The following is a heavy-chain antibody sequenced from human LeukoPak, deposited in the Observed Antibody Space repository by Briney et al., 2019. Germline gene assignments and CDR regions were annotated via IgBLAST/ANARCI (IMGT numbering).Heavy chain of an antibody. Sequence: PVGSLRLSCAASGFTFSSYAMSWVRQAPGKGLEWVSAISGSGGSTYYADSVKGRFTISRDNSKNTLYLQMNSLRAEDTAVYYCAKDGESITMIVVVTYYYYYYMDVWGKGTTVTVSS. D-gene: IGHD3-22*01. CDR2: ISGSGGST. V-gene: IGHV3-23*01. J-gene: IGHJ6*03. CDR1: GFTFSSYA. CDR3: AKDGESITMIVVVTYYYYYYMDV.